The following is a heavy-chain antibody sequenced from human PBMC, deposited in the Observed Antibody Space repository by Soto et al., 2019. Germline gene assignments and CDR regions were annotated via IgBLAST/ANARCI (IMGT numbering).Heavy chain of an antibody. J-gene: IGHJ4*02. D-gene: IGHD6-19*01. CDR3: GSDHRTWAGDY. CDR1: GFAFRGYA. CDR2: ICDDGSEK. Sequence: QVQLVESGGSVVQVGGSLRLSCAASGFAFRGYAMNWVRQAPGKGLDWVSVICDDGSEKYYADSVEGRFTISRDNSKNTLYLHMLSPGVAAASLYYCGSDHRTWAGDYWGQGTLVAVSS. V-gene: IGHV3-33*08.